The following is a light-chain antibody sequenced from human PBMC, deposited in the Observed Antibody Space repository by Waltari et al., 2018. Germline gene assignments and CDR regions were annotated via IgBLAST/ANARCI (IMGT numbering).Light chain of an antibody. V-gene: IGLV1-44*01. CDR1: PSNIGSNT. J-gene: IGLJ3*02. Sequence: QSALTQSPSASGTPGQRVTISCSGSPSNIGSNTANWYQQLPGTAPKLLIYGNSHRPSGVPDRFSGSKSGTSASLAISGLRSEDEADYFCASWDDSLNGLVFGAGTKLTVL. CDR2: GNS. CDR3: ASWDDSLNGLV.